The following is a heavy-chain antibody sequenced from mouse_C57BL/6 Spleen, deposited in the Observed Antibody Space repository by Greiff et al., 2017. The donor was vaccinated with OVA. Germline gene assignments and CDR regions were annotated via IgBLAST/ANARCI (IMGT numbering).Heavy chain of an antibody. CDR3: TGLYYYGGLYFDY. CDR1: GFTFSNYW. CDR2: IRLKSDNYAT. V-gene: IGHV6-3*01. Sequence: EVMLVESGGGLVQPGGSMKLSCVASGFTFSNYWMNWVRQSPEKGLEWVAQIRLKSDNYATHYAESVKGRFTISRDDSKSSVYLQMNNLRAEDTGIYYGTGLYYYGGLYFDYWGQGTTLTVSS. D-gene: IGHD1-1*01. J-gene: IGHJ2*01.